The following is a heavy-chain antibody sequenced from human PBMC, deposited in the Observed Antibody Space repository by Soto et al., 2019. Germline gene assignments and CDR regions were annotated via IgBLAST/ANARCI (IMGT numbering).Heavy chain of an antibody. CDR3: ASGVYYYDSSGYYYGDWYFDL. V-gene: IGHV1-69*01. Sequence: QVQLVQSGAEVKKPGSSVKVSCKASGGTFSSYAISWVRQAPGQGLEWMGGIIPIFGTANYAQKFQGRVTITADESTSTAYMELSSLRSEDTAVYYCASGVYYYDSSGYYYGDWYFDLWGRGTLVTVSS. D-gene: IGHD3-22*01. CDR1: GGTFSSYA. J-gene: IGHJ2*01. CDR2: IIPIFGTA.